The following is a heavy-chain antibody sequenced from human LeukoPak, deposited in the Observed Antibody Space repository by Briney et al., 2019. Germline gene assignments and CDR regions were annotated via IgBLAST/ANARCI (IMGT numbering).Heavy chain of an antibody. J-gene: IGHJ4*02. Sequence: GGSLRLSCAASGFSFSSYNMNWVRQAPGKGLEWVSSISSSTNYIQYADSVKGRFTISRDNAKNSLFLQMNSLRAEDTAVYYCARAGEWTLGNMFDYWGQGTLVTVSS. CDR2: ISSSTNYI. V-gene: IGHV3-21*01. CDR1: GFSFSSYN. D-gene: IGHD7-27*01. CDR3: ARAGEWTLGNMFDY.